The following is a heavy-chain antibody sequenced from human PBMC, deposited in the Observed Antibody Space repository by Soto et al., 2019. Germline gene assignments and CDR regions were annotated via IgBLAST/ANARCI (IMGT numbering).Heavy chain of an antibody. Sequence: ASVKVSCKASGYTFTYYEITWVRQAHGQGLEWMGWISAYSGNTNYAQKLQGRLTMTTDTSTNTAYMELRSLRSDDTAVYYCARVVKAGDYGDYGRYYFDYWGHGTLVTVSS. CDR1: GYTFTYYE. CDR3: ARVVKAGDYGDYGRYYFDY. V-gene: IGHV1-18*04. J-gene: IGHJ4*01. D-gene: IGHD4-17*01. CDR2: ISAYSGNT.